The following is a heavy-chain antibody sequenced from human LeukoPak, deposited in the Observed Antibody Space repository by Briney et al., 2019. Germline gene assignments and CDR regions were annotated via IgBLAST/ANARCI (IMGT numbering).Heavy chain of an antibody. J-gene: IGHJ4*02. V-gene: IGHV3-74*01. D-gene: IGHD5-24*01. Sequence: GGSLRLSCAASGFTFSSYAMHWVRQAPGKGLVWVSRIKSDGSSIRYADSVKGRFTISRDNSKNTLYLQMNSLRAEDTAVYYCASRDGYNYYFDYWGQGTLVTVSS. CDR3: ASRDGYNYYFDY. CDR2: IKSDGSSI. CDR1: GFTFSSYA.